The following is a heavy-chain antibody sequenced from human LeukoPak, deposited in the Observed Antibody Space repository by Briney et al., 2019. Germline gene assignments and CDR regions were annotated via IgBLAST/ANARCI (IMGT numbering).Heavy chain of an antibody. CDR2: IYYSGST. CDR3: ARGPGMATIKD. J-gene: IGHJ4*02. CDR1: GGSISRHY. D-gene: IGHD5-24*01. V-gene: IGHV4-59*11. Sequence: SETLSLTCTVSGGSISRHYWGWIRQPPGKGLESIGNIYYSGSTNYNPSLKSRVTISIDTSKNQFSLNLSSVTAADTAVYYCARGPGMATIKDWGQGILVTVSS.